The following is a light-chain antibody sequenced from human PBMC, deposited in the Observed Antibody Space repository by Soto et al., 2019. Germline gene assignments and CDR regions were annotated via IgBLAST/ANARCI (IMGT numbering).Light chain of an antibody. J-gene: IGLJ1*01. CDR1: SSDIGGYNY. CDR3: TSYTSSTTNNV. Sequence: QSVLTQPASVSGSPGQSITFSCTGTSSDIGGYNYVSWYQQHPGKAPKLMIYEVRKRPSGVSDRFAGSKSGNTASLTISGLQAEDEADYYCTSYTSSTTNNVFGTGTKVTVL. CDR2: EVR. V-gene: IGLV2-14*01.